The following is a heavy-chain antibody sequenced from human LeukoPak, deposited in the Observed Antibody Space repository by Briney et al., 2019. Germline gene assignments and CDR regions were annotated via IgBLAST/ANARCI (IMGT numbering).Heavy chain of an antibody. CDR2: IIPIFGTA. J-gene: IGHJ6*03. CDR3: ARLGEQWLVGGYYYMDV. Sequence: ASVKVPCKASGGTFSSYAISWVRQAPGQGLEWMGGIIPIFGTANYAQEFQGRVTITADKSTSTAYMELSSLRSEDTAVYYCARLGEQWLVGGYYYMDVWGKGTTVTVSS. CDR1: GGTFSSYA. V-gene: IGHV1-69*06. D-gene: IGHD6-19*01.